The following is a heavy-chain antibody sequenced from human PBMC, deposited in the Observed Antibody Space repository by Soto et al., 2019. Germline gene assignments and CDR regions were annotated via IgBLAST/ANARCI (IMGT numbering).Heavy chain of an antibody. CDR3: TTVRVIGGSGSYYNPPYYYYGMDV. CDR2: IKSKTDGGTT. J-gene: IGHJ6*02. V-gene: IGHV3-15*07. D-gene: IGHD3-10*01. Sequence: GGSLRLSCAASGFTFSNAWMNWVRQAPGKGLEWVGRIKSKTDGGTTDYAAPVKGRFTISRDDSKNTLYLQMNSLKTEDTAVYYCTTVRVIGGSGSYYNPPYYYYGMDVWGQGTTVTVSS. CDR1: GFTFSNAW.